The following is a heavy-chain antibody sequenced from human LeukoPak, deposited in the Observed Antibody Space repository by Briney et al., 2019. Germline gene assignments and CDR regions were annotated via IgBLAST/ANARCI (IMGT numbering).Heavy chain of an antibody. J-gene: IGHJ4*02. V-gene: IGHV1-18*01. CDR2: ISAYNGNT. CDR1: GYTFTSYG. D-gene: IGHD6-13*01. CDR3: ARALRSSSYSSSWYSLTY. Sequence: GASVKVSCKASGYTFTSYGISWVRQAPGQGLEWMGWISAYNGNTNYAQKLQGRVTMTTDTSTSTAYMELRSLRSDDTAVYYCARALRSSSYSSSWYSLTYWGQGTLVTVSS.